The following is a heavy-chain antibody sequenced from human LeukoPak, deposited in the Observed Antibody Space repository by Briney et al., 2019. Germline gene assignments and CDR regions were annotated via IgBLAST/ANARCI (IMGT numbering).Heavy chain of an antibody. V-gene: IGHV3-20*04. J-gene: IGHJ4*02. D-gene: IGHD3-22*01. CDR3: ARQGDSSGYYYVDY. CDR2: INWNGGST. CDR1: GFTFDDYG. Sequence: PGGSLRLSCAASGFTFDDYGMSWVRQAPGKGLEWVAGINWNGGSTGYADSVKGRFTISRDNAKNSLYLQMNGLRAEDTAVYYCARQGDSSGYYYVDYWGQGTLVTVSS.